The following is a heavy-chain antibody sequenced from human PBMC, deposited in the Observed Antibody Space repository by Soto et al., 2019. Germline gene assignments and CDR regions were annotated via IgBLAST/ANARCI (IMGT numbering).Heavy chain of an antibody. D-gene: IGHD2-15*01. CDR3: ARGREGYCSGGSCYGFYYFDY. CDR2: IWYDGSNK. CDR1: GFTFSSYG. Sequence: GGSLRLSCAASGFTFSSYGMHWVRQAPGKGLEWVAVIWYDGSNKYYADSVKGRFTISRDNSKNTLYLQMNSLRAEDTAVYYCARGREGYCSGGSCYGFYYFDYWGQGTLVTVSS. V-gene: IGHV3-33*01. J-gene: IGHJ4*02.